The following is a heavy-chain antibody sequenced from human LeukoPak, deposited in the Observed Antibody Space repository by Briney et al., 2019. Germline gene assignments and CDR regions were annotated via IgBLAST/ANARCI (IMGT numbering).Heavy chain of an antibody. J-gene: IGHJ3*02. CDR1: GFTFSSYG. V-gene: IGHV3-30*18. CDR2: ISYDGSNK. Sequence: PGGSLRLSCAASGFTFSSYGMHWVRQAPGKGLEWVAVISYDGSNKYYADSVKGRFTISRDNSKNTLYLQMNSLRAEDTAVYYCAKEGRAIGGTIARGVINYDAFDIWGQGTMVTVSS. CDR3: AKEGRAIGGTIARGVINYDAFDI. D-gene: IGHD3-10*01.